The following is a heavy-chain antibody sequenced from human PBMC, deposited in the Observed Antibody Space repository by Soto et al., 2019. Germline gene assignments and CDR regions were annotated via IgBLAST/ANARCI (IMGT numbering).Heavy chain of an antibody. CDR3: ARGLPTIRRDGMDV. Sequence: QVQLVQSGAEVKKPGSSVKVSCKASGGTFSSYTISWVRQAPGQGLEWMGRIIHILGIANYAQKFQGRVTITADKSTSTAYMELSSLRSEDTAVYYCARGLPTIRRDGMDVWGQGTTVTVSS. J-gene: IGHJ6*02. D-gene: IGHD3-9*01. CDR1: GGTFSSYT. V-gene: IGHV1-69*02. CDR2: IIHILGIA.